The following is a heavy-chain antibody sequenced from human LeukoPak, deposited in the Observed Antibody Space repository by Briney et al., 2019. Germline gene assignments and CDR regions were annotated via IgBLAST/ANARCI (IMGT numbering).Heavy chain of an antibody. J-gene: IGHJ4*02. V-gene: IGHV3-7*01. CDR3: VRDSGWNYNY. Sequence: PGGSLRLSCAASGFTFPNYWMTWVRQAPGKGLEWVANIKQDGSEQYYVDSVKGRFTISRGNAKNSLYLQMNSLRAEDTGVFYCVRDSGWNYNYWGQGTPVTVSS. CDR2: IKQDGSEQ. D-gene: IGHD1-7*01. CDR1: GFTFPNYW.